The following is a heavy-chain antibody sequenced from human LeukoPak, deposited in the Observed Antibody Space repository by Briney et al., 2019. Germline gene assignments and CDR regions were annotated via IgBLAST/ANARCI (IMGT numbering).Heavy chain of an antibody. CDR2: ISGDTGDT. D-gene: IGHD6-13*01. CDR1: GYIFFSFG. J-gene: IGHJ4*02. CDR3: ARDDSSLSDY. V-gene: IGHV1-18*01. Sequence: ASVKVSCKASGYIFFSFGISWVRQAPGQGLEWMGWISGDTGDTNYAQKLQGRVTMTTDTSTSTAYMELRSLRSDDTAVYYCARDDSSLSDYWGQGTLVTVSS.